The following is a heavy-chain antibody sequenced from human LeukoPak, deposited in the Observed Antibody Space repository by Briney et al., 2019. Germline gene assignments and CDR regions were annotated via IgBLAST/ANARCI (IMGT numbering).Heavy chain of an antibody. V-gene: IGHV3-53*01. D-gene: IGHD3-22*01. CDR1: GFTVSGNY. J-gene: IGHJ6*04. CDR2: IYSDDRT. Sequence: GGSLRLSCAASGFTVSGNYMSWVRQAPGKGLEWVSVIYSDDRTYYADSVKGRFTISRDNSKNTLYPQMNTLRAEDTAVYYCTRDGDYYDTSGPDVWGKGTTVTVSS. CDR3: TRDGDYYDTSGPDV.